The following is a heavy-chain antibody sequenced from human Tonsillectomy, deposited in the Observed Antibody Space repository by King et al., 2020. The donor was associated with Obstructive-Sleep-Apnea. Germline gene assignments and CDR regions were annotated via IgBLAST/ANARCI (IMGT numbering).Heavy chain of an antibody. V-gene: IGHV1-3*01. CDR2: INACNGKT. J-gene: IGHJ4*02. CDR3: ARVPSYGLVDY. CDR1: GYTLTSYA. Sequence: QLVQSGAEVNKPGASGKVSFKASGYTLTSYAKHWVRLAPGQRLEGMGWINACNGKTKYSQKFQGRVTITRDTSASTAYMELSSLRSEDTAVYYCARVPSYGLVDYWGQGTLVTVSS. D-gene: IGHD4-17*01.